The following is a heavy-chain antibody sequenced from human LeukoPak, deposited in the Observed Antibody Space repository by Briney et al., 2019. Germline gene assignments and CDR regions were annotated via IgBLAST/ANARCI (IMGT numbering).Heavy chain of an antibody. CDR1: GFTFSSYG. D-gene: IGHD2-15*01. CDR3: ARYCSGGSCYGDDY. CDR2: IWYDGNNK. V-gene: IGHV3-33*01. J-gene: IGHJ4*02. Sequence: PGGSLRLSCAASGFTFSSYGMHWVRQAPGKGLEWVAVIWYDGNNKYYADSVKGRFTISRDNSKNTLYLQMNSLRAEDTAVYYCARYCSGGSCYGDDYWGQGTLVTVSS.